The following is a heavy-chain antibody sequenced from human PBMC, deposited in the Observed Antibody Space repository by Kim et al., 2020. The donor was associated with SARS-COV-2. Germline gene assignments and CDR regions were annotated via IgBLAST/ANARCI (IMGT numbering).Heavy chain of an antibody. V-gene: IGHV3-23*01. J-gene: IGHJ2*01. CDR1: GFAFHHSA. CDR2: IFGSGVGT. CDR3: VKHLHVTTVTFYWYFEL. Sequence: GGSLRLSCAASGFAFHHSAMSWVRQAPGKGLEWVSGIFGSGVGTYYADSVKGRFSISRDNSKNILSLQMSDLRVEDTAVYYCVKHLHVTTVTFYWYFELWGRGTPVAVSS. D-gene: IGHD1-1*01.